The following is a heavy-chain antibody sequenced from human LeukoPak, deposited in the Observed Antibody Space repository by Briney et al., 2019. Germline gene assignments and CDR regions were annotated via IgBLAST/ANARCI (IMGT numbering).Heavy chain of an antibody. Sequence: GGSLRLSCAASGFTFSSYSMNWVRQAPGKGLEWVSYISSSSSTIYYADSVKGRFTISRDNAKNSLYLHMNSLRAEDTAVYYCARDKSQLVLWYFDLWGRGTLVTVSS. CDR2: ISSSSSTI. V-gene: IGHV3-48*01. CDR3: ARDKSQLVLWYFDL. CDR1: GFTFSSYS. D-gene: IGHD6-13*01. J-gene: IGHJ2*01.